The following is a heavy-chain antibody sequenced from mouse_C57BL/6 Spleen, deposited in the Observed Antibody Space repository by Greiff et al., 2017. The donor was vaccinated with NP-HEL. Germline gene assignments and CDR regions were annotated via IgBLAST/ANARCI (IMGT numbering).Heavy chain of an antibody. D-gene: IGHD1-1*01. J-gene: IGHJ2*01. CDR1: GYTFTSYW. CDR2: IHPNSGST. V-gene: IGHV1-64*01. CDR3: ARANYYGSSYD. Sequence: QVQLQQSGAELVKPGASVKLSCKASGYTFTSYWMHWVKQRPGQGLEWIGMIHPNSGSTNYNEKFKSKATLTVDKSSSTAYMQLSSLTSEDSAVYYCARANYYGSSYDWGQGTTLTVSS.